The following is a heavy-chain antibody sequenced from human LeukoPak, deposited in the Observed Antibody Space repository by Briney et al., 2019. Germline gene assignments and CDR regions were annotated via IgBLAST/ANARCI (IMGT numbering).Heavy chain of an antibody. Sequence: GGSLRLSCAASGFTVSNTYMTWVRQAPGKGLEWVSLIYTGGKTYYADSVKGRFTISRDNSRNSLYLQINSLRAEDTAVYYCAREGGSSGWYWAYYFDYWGQGTLVTVSS. J-gene: IGHJ4*02. CDR1: GFTVSNTY. V-gene: IGHV3-53*01. D-gene: IGHD6-19*01. CDR2: IYTGGKT. CDR3: AREGGSSGWYWAYYFDY.